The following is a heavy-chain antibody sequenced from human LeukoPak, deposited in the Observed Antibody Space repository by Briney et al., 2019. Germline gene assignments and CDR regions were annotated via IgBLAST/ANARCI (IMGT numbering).Heavy chain of an antibody. Sequence: GRSLRLSCAASGFTFDDYAMHWVRQAPGKGLEWVSGHTWNSGSIEYADSVKGRFTISRDSAKNSLYLQMNSLRAEDTAVYYCAKDLTAYSSTWYSLTFDHWGQGTLVTVSS. V-gene: IGHV3-9*01. CDR3: AKDLTAYSSTWYSLTFDH. J-gene: IGHJ4*02. CDR1: GFTFDDYA. CDR2: HTWNSGSI. D-gene: IGHD6-13*01.